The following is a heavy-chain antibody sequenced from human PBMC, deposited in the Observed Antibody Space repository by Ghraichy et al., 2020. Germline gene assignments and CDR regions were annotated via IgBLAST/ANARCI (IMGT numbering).Heavy chain of an antibody. D-gene: IGHD1/OR15-1a*01. V-gene: IGHV4-59*02. CDR2: TYYGGST. CDR3: AKTMTSDYYYALAV. J-gene: IGHJ6*02. CDR1: GDSVRPYY. Sequence: SQTRSLTCTVSGDSVRPYYWSWFRQPPGKGLGWIGFTYYGGSTNYNPSLGSRVTIPLDSPKNQVSLKLSPVTAADTAVYYCAKTMTSDYYYALAVWGQGTAVTVSS.